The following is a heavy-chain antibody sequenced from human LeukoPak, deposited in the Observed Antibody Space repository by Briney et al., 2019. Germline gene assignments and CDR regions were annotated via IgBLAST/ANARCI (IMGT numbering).Heavy chain of an antibody. CDR1: GFSISSGYY. D-gene: IGHD2-2*01. V-gene: IGHV4-38-2*02. J-gene: IGHJ4*02. CDR3: ARLSYQLLQWGVYFDY. CDR2: IYHSGST. Sequence: PSETLSLTCTVSGFSISSGYYWGWIRQPPGKGLEWIGSIYHSGSTYYNPSLKSRVTISVDTSKNQFSLKLSSVTAADTAVYYCARLSYQLLQWGVYFDYWGQGTLVTVSS.